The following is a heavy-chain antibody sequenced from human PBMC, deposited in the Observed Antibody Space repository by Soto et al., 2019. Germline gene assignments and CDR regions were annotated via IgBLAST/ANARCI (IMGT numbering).Heavy chain of an antibody. D-gene: IGHD6-19*01. J-gene: IGHJ4*02. Sequence: EVQLLESGGGLVQPGGSLRLSCAASGFTFSSYAMSWVRQAPGKGLEWVSAISGSGGSTYYADSVKGRFTISRDNSKNALYLQMNSLSAEDTAVYCCARRSSGWYFDYWGQGTLVTVSS. V-gene: IGHV3-23*01. CDR1: GFTFSSYA. CDR2: ISGSGGST. CDR3: ARRSSGWYFDY.